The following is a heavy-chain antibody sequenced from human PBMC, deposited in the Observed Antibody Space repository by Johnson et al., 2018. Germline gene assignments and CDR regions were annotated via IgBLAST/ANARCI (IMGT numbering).Heavy chain of an antibody. J-gene: IGHJ3*02. CDR1: GFTFSSYW. V-gene: IGHV3-7*01. CDR3: ASEIVRAFDS. D-gene: IGHD3-16*02. CDR2: IKQDGSEK. Sequence: VQLVESGGGLVQPGGSLRLSCAASGFTFSSYWMSWVRQAPGKGLEWVANIKQDGSEKYYVDSVKGRLTISRDNAKNSLYLQMNSLSAEDTAVYYCASEIVRAFDSWGQGTMVTVSS.